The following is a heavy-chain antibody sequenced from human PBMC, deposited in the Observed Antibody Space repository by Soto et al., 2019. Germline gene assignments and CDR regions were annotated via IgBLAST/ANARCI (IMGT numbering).Heavy chain of an antibody. CDR2: INPSGDSR. CDR1: GFRLSDYF. CDR3: ARDRTNYGVNDP. D-gene: IGHD4-17*01. V-gene: IGHV1-46*01. J-gene: IGHJ5*02. Sequence: ASVKFSCKASGFRLSDYFMHWVRQAPGQGLEWMGIINPSGDSRNYAQKFQGRVTITRDTSTSTAYMELRSLRSDDTAVYYCARDRTNYGVNDPWGQGTQVTVSS.